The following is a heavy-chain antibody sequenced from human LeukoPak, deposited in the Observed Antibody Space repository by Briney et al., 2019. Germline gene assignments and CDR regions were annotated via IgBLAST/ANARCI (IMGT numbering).Heavy chain of an antibody. CDR2: INPNSGGT. CDR3: ARTSTDIVVVPAARRYFQH. D-gene: IGHD2-2*01. J-gene: IGHJ1*01. CDR1: GYTFTGYY. V-gene: IGHV1-2*02. Sequence: GASVKVSCKASGYTFTGYYMHWVRQAPGQGLEWMGWINPNSGGTNYAQKFQGRVTMTRDTSISTAYMELSRLRSDDTAVYYCARTSTDIVVVPAARRYFQHWGQGTLVTVSS.